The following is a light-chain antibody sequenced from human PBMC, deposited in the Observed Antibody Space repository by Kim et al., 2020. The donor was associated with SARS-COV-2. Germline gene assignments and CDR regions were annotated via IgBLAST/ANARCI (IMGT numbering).Light chain of an antibody. Sequence: DIQMTQSPSSLSASVGDRVSITCRASQSIVRYLNWYQQKPGKAPKLLIYAASSLQSGVPSRFSGSGSGTDFTLTISSLQPEDFATYYCQQTHSIPWTFGQGTKVDIK. CDR2: AAS. J-gene: IGKJ1*01. V-gene: IGKV1-39*01. CDR1: QSIVRY. CDR3: QQTHSIPWT.